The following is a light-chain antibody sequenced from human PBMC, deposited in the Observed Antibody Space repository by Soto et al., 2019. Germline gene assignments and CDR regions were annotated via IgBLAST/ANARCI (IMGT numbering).Light chain of an antibody. CDR2: GAV. CDR3: LQFIQSPRT. CDR1: PSVSGRN. V-gene: IGKV3-20*01. Sequence: DIVLTQSPDILSLSPGERATLSCRASPSVSGRNVAWYQHRPGQSPRLLIYGAVHRATGISERFTGSGSGTDFTLTISRLEPEDSVVYYCLQFIQSPRTFGQGTKVEIK. J-gene: IGKJ1*01.